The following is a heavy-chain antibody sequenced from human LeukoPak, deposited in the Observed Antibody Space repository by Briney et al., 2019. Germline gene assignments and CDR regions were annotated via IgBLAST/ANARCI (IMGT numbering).Heavy chain of an antibody. D-gene: IGHD6-13*01. J-gene: IGHJ4*02. CDR1: GGSISSSSYY. CDR2: IYYSGST. V-gene: IGHV4-39*01. Sequence: SETLSLTCTVSGGSISSSSYYWGWIRQPPGKGLEWIGSIYYSGSTYYNPSLKSRVTISVDTSKNQFSLKLSSVTAADTAVYYCASLPISSWYENWGQGTLVTVSS. CDR3: ASLPISSWYEN.